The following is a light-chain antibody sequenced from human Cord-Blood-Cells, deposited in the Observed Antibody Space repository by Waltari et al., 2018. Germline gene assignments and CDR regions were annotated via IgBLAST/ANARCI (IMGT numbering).Light chain of an antibody. J-gene: IGKJ4*01. CDR2: DAS. CDR1: QSVSSY. Sequence: EIVLTPSPATLSLSPGERATLSCRASQSVSSYLAWYQQKPGQAPRLLIYDASNRATGIPARFSGSGSGTDFTLTISSLEPEDFAVYYCQQRSNWPPQVTFGGGTKVEIK. V-gene: IGKV3-11*01. CDR3: QQRSNWPPQVT.